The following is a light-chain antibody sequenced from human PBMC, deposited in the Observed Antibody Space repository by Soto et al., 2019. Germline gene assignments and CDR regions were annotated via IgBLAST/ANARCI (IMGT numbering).Light chain of an antibody. V-gene: IGKV1-5*03. Sequence: DIQMTQSPSTLSASVGDRVTITCRASQSISSWLAWDQQKPGKAPKLLIYKASSLESGVPSRFSGSGSGTEFTLTISSLQPDDFAPYYCQQYNSYSWTFGQGTKVEIK. J-gene: IGKJ1*01. CDR3: QQYNSYSWT. CDR2: KAS. CDR1: QSISSW.